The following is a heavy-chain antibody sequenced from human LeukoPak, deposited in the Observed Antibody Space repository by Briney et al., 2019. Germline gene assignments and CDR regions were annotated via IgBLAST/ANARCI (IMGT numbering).Heavy chain of an antibody. CDR3: ARGSPYYYGSGSDD. Sequence: SETLSLTCTVSGGSISSGDYYWSWIRQPPGKGLEWIGYIYYSGSTCYNPSLKSRVTISVDTSKNQFSLKLSSVTAADTAVYYCARGSPYYYGSGSDDWGQGTLVTVSS. J-gene: IGHJ4*02. D-gene: IGHD3-10*01. CDR1: GGSISSGDYY. CDR2: IYYSGST. V-gene: IGHV4-30-4*01.